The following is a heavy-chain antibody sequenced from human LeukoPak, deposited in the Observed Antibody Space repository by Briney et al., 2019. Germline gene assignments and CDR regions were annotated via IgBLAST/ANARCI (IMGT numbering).Heavy chain of an antibody. D-gene: IGHD5-12*01. CDR3: AKGRVVSITLCFAD. J-gene: IGHJ4*02. Sequence: GGSLRLSCAASGFTFSSYAMSWVRQAPGKGLEWVSGIGGSAGSTNYADSVKGRFTISRDYSKNTLYLQMNSLRAEDTAIYYCAKGRVVSITLCFADWGQGTLVTVSS. CDR2: IGGSAGST. CDR1: GFTFSSYA. V-gene: IGHV3-23*01.